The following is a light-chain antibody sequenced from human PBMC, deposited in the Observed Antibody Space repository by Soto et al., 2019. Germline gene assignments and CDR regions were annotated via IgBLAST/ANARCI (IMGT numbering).Light chain of an antibody. V-gene: IGLV2-14*02. J-gene: IGLJ1*01. CDR1: SRDVGTYTL. CDR2: DVS. Sequence: QSVLTQPASVSGSPGQSITISCTGTSRDVGTYTLVSWYQQHPGTAPKLMIYDVSNRPSGVSNRFSGSKSGNTASLTISGLQAEDEADYYCNSYTSSSTRVFGTGTKLTVL. CDR3: NSYTSSSTRV.